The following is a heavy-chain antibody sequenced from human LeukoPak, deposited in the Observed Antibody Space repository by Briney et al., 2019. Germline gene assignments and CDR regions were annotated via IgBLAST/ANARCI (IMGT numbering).Heavy chain of an antibody. CDR1: GYSFTSYW. CDR3: ARLGPTTGRPYMRPIDY. J-gene: IGHJ4*02. CDR2: IYPGDSDT. D-gene: IGHD1-1*01. Sequence: PGESLKISCKGSGYSFTSYWIGWVRQMPGKGLEWMGIIYPGDSDTRYSPPFQGQVTISADKSISTAYLQWSSLKASDTAMYYCARLGPTTGRPYMRPIDYWGQGTLVTVSS. V-gene: IGHV5-51*01.